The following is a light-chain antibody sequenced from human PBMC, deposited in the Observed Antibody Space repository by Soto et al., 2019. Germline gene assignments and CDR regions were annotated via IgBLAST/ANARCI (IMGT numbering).Light chain of an antibody. V-gene: IGKV1-5*03. Sequence: DIQMTQSPSTLSASVGDRVTITCRASQSISSWLAWYQQKPGKAPKLLIYKASSLESRVPSRFSGSGSGTEFTLTFSSLQPDDFATYYCQQYTSYSFTFGPGTKVDIK. CDR1: QSISSW. CDR2: KAS. J-gene: IGKJ3*01. CDR3: QQYTSYSFT.